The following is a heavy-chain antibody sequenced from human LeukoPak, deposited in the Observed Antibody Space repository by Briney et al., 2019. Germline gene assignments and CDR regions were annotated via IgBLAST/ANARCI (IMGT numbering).Heavy chain of an antibody. V-gene: IGHV3-30*04. J-gene: IGHJ3*01. CDR1: GFTFNSFG. D-gene: IGHD3-3*01. CDR3: AKVGGGPYDAFDF. CDR2: VFTDGSHK. Sequence: GRSLRLSGAASGFTFNSFGMHWVRQAPGKGLEWVAVVFTDGSHKYNVDSVKGRFTISRDNSKNTVYLQMDSLTAEDTAMYYCAKVGGGPYDAFDFWGLGTMVFVSS.